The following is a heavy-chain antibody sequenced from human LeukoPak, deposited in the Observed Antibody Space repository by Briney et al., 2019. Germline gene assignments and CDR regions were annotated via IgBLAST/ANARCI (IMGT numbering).Heavy chain of an antibody. J-gene: IGHJ6*03. CDR1: GYTFTTYS. CDR3: ARDFTLFPDYYYYMDV. Sequence: ASVKVSCKASGYTFTTYSISWLRQAPGEGLEWMGWISAYNANTNYAQKFHGRVTMTRDTSTSTVYMELSSLRSEDTAVYYCARDFTLFPDYYYYMDVWGKGTTVTVSS. V-gene: IGHV1-18*01. CDR2: ISAYNANT.